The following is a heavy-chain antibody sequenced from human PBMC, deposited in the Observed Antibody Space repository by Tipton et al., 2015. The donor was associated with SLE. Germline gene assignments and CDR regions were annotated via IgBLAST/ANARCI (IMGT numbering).Heavy chain of an antibody. V-gene: IGHV3-23*01. CDR2: ISGSGGST. J-gene: IGHJ4*02. Sequence: AISGSGGSTYYADSVKGRFTISRDNSKNTLYLQMNSLRAEDTAVYYCASNIVGATYYFDYWGQGTLVTVSS. D-gene: IGHD1-26*01. CDR3: ASNIVGATYYFDY.